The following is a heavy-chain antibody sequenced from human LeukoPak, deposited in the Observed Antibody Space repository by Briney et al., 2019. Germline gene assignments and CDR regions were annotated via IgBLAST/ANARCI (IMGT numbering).Heavy chain of an antibody. CDR2: IYYSGST. J-gene: IGHJ4*02. D-gene: IGHD1-26*01. CDR3: ARADGPLGGYDY. V-gene: IGHV4-59*01. CDR1: GGSISSYY. Sequence: PSETLSLTCTVSGGSISSYYWSWIRQPPGKGLEWIGYIYYSGSTNYNPSLKSRVTISVDTSKNQFSLKLSSVTAADTAVYYCARADGPLGGYDYWGQGTLVTVSS.